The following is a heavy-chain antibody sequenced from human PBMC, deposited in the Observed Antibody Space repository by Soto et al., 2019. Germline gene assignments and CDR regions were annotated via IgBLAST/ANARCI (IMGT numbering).Heavy chain of an antibody. CDR2: IYYSGST. D-gene: IGHD5-12*01. V-gene: IGHV4-59*01. J-gene: IGHJ3*02. CDR1: GGSISSYY. CDR3: ARGAYSGYDWGDAFDI. Sequence: QVQLQESGPGLVKPSETLSLTCTVSGGSISSYYWSWIRQPPGKGLEWIGYIYYSGSTNYNPSLKSRVTISVDTSKNQFSLKLSSVTAADTAVYYCARGAYSGYDWGDAFDIWGQGTMVTVSS.